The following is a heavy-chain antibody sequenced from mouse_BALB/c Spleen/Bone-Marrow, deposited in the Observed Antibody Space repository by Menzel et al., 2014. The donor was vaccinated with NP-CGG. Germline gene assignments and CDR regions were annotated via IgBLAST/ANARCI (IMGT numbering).Heavy chain of an antibody. CDR3: ARDKGRVFSDY. V-gene: IGHV7-3*02. CDR1: GFTFTDYY. Sequence: EVKLQESGGGLVQPGGSLRLSCATSGFTFTDYYMNWVRQPPGKALEWLGFIRNKANGYTTEYSASVKSRFTISRDNSQNILYLQMNTLRVDDSATYYCARDKGRVFSDYWGQGTTLTVSS. CDR2: IRNKANGYTT. J-gene: IGHJ2*01.